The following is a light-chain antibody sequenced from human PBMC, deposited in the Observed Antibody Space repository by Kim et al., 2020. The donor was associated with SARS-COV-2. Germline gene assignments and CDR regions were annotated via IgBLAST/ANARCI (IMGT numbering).Light chain of an antibody. V-gene: IGKV1-39*01. Sequence: SASVGDRVTLSCRACQSISSYLNWYQQKPGKAPKLLIYAASSLQSGVPSRFSGSGSGTDFTLTISSLQPEDFATYYCQQSYSTPYSFGQGTKLEI. CDR1: QSISSY. J-gene: IGKJ2*03. CDR3: QQSYSTPYS. CDR2: AAS.